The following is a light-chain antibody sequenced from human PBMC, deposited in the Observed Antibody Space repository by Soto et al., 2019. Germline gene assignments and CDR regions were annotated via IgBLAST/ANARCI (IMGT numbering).Light chain of an antibody. Sequence: IGLSQSAGTLSLSPGERATLSCRASERLSSVYLAWYQQRPGQPPRLLIYGTSNRATGIPDRFSGSGSGTDFTLIINRLEPEDVAIYYCQQYGGSPRITFGQGTRLAIK. CDR3: QQYGGSPRIT. CDR1: ERLSSVY. V-gene: IGKV3-20*01. CDR2: GTS. J-gene: IGKJ5*01.